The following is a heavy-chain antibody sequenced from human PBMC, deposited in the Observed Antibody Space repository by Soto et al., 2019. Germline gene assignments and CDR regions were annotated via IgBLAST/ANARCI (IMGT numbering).Heavy chain of an antibody. D-gene: IGHD6-6*01. V-gene: IGHV3-11*06. J-gene: IGHJ6*02. CDR2: ISSSSRTT. Sequence: XGSLRLSCAASGFTFSDYDMSWIRQAPGKGLDWVAYISSSSRTTKYGDSVKGRFTISRDNAKNSLFLQMNSLRGEDTAVYYCARDVYRYSSSSPEDVWGQGTTVTVPS. CDR1: GFTFSDYD. CDR3: ARDVYRYSSSSPEDV.